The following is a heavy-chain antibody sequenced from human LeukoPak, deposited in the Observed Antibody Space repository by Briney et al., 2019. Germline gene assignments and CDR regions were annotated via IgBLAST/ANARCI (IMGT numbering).Heavy chain of an antibody. CDR3: ARDPIPDY. J-gene: IGHJ4*02. CDR2: ISISSTYI. CDR1: GFTFSSYN. Sequence: VGSLKLSCVASGFTFSSYNMNWVRQAPGKGLEWFSSISISSTYIYYADSLKGRFTISRDNAKSSLYLQINSLRAEDTAVYYCARDPIPDYWGQGTLVTVSS. V-gene: IGHV3-21*01.